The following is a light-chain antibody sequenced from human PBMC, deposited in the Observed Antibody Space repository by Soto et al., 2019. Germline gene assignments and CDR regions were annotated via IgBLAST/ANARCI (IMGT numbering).Light chain of an antibody. V-gene: IGKV2-30*01. Sequence: DVAMTQSPLSLPVTLGQPASISCRSSQSLTYSDGNTYLNWFHLRPGQSPRRLIYKVSNRDSGVPDRVSGSGSGPDLTLKISRVEAEDVGVYYCMQGTHWPPYTSGQGTKLESK. CDR1: QSLTYSDGNTY. J-gene: IGKJ2*01. CDR3: MQGTHWPPYT. CDR2: KVS.